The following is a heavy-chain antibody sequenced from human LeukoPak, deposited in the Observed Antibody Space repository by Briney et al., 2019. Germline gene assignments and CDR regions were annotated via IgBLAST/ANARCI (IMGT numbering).Heavy chain of an antibody. CDR3: ARDRSGYYLFDY. D-gene: IGHD3-22*01. CDR2: ISSSSSNI. J-gene: IGHJ4*02. Sequence: GGSLRLSCAASGFTFSTYSMNWVRQAPGKGLEWVSYISSSSSNIYYADSVKGRFTISRDNAKNSLCLQMNSLRDEDTAVYYCARDRSGYYLFDYWGQGALVTVSS. V-gene: IGHV3-48*02. CDR1: GFTFSTYS.